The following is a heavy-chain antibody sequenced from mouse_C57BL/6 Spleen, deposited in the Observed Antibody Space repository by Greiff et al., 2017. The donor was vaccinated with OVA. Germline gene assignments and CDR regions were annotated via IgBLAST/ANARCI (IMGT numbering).Heavy chain of an antibody. CDR1: GYAFSSYW. CDR3: ARRGDYYYGSDY. J-gene: IGHJ2*01. CDR2: IYPGDGDT. V-gene: IGHV1-80*01. D-gene: IGHD1-1*01. Sequence: QVQLQQSGAELVKPGASVKISCKASGYAFSSYWMNWVKQRPGKGLEWIGQIYPGDGDTNYNGKFKGKATLTADKASSTAYMQLSSLTSEDSAVYFGARRGDYYYGSDYWGQGTTLTVSS.